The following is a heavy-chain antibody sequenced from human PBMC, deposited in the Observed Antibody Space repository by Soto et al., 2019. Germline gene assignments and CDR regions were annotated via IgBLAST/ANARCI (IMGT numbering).Heavy chain of an antibody. CDR1: GFTFNEYA. Sequence: EVHLIESGGGWVQPGTSLRVSCAASGFTFNEYAMHWVRQAPGKGLEWVSGISSDGDTIAYADSVQGRFTVFRDNAKNSLYLQMNSLRAEDTALYYCTKGGYDLIYYFGMDVWGQGTPGTVSS. CDR2: ISSDGDTI. D-gene: IGHD5-12*01. V-gene: IGHV3-9*01. J-gene: IGHJ6*02. CDR3: TKGGYDLIYYFGMDV.